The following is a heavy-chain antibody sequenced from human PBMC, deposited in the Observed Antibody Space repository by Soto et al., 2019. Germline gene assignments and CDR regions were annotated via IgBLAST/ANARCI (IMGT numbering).Heavy chain of an antibody. CDR3: ARVGGYCSSTSCYRWFDP. CDR1: GYTFTTYD. V-gene: IGHV1-18*04. J-gene: IGHJ5*02. CDR2: ISAYNGTT. Sequence: QFQLVQSGAEVKKPGASVKVSCKASGYTFTTYDISWVRQAPGQGLEWMGWISAYNGTTNYAQKLQGRVTMTTDTSTSTAYMELRSLRSDATAVYYCARVGGYCSSTSCYRWFDPWGQGTLVTVSS. D-gene: IGHD2-2*01.